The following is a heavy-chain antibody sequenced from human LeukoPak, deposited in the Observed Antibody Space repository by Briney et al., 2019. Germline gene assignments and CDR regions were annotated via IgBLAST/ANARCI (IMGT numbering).Heavy chain of an antibody. CDR2: IYYSGST. CDR1: GGSISSSSYY. Sequence: KTSETLSLTCTVSGGSISSSSYYWGWIRQPPGKGLEWIGSIYYSGSTYYNPSLKSRVTISVDTSKNQFSLKLSSVTAADTAVYYCARHYGHYAGYYFDYWGQGTLVTVSS. D-gene: IGHD4-17*01. J-gene: IGHJ4*02. CDR3: ARHYGHYAGYYFDY. V-gene: IGHV4-39*01.